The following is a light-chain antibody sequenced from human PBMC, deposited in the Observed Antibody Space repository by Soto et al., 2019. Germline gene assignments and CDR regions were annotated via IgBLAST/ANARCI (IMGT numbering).Light chain of an antibody. CDR1: TSNIGTYY. CDR2: GND. Sequence: QSVLTQPPSVSAAPGQKVTISCSGSTSNIGTYYVSWYQHLPGTAPRVVIYGNDKRPSGIPDRFSGSKSGTSATLGITGLQTGDEADYYCAAWDNSLSVVLFGEGTKLTVL. V-gene: IGLV1-51*01. J-gene: IGLJ2*01. CDR3: AAWDNSLSVVL.